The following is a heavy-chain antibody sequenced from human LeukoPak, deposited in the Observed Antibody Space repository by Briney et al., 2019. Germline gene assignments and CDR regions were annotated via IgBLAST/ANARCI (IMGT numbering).Heavy chain of an antibody. CDR1: GFTFSDYY. D-gene: IGHD6-13*01. V-gene: IGHV3-11*05. CDR3: ARDRRSSWYDLDY. J-gene: IGHJ4*02. Sequence: GGSLRLSCAASGFTFSDYYMSWIRQAPGKGLEWVSYISSSSSYTNYAVSVTGRSTISRDNHQNSLYLQMTSLRAEHTAVHYCARDRRSSWYDLDYWGQGTLVNVSS. CDR2: ISSSSSYT.